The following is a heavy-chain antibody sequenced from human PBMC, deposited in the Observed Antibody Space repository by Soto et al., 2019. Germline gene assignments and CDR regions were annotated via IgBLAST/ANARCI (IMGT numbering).Heavy chain of an antibody. CDR3: GSGRFAGDV. CDR2: ISAYNGNT. D-gene: IGHD2-15*01. Sequence: ASVKVSCKASGYTFTSYGISWVRQAPGQGLEWMGWISAYNGNTNYAQKLQGRVTLTTDTSTSTVYMDLSSLRSDDTAVYYCGSGRFAGDVWGKGTSVTVSS. V-gene: IGHV1-18*01. CDR1: GYTFTSYG. J-gene: IGHJ6*04.